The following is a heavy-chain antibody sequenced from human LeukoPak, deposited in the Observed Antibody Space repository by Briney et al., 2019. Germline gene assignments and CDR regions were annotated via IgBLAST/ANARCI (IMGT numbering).Heavy chain of an antibody. J-gene: IGHJ4*02. CDR3: AKDQRAYGDYVPFDY. CDR2: ISGSGGST. D-gene: IGHD4-17*01. Sequence: GGSLRLSCAASGFTFSAYWMSWVRQAPGKGLEWVSAISGSGGSTYYADSVKGRFTISRDNSKNTLYLQVNSLRAEDTAVYYCAKDQRAYGDYVPFDYWGQGTLVTVSS. CDR1: GFTFSAYW. V-gene: IGHV3-23*01.